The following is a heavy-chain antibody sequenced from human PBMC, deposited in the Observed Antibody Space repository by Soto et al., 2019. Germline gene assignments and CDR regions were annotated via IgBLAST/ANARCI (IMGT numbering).Heavy chain of an antibody. CDR3: ARYGSGSLRDNWFDP. J-gene: IGHJ5*02. CDR1: GGSISSGGYS. D-gene: IGHD3-10*01. CDR2: IYHSGST. V-gene: IGHV4-30-2*01. Sequence: QLQLQESGSGLVKPSQTLSLTCAVSGGSISSGGYSWSWIRQPPGKGLEWIGYIYHSGSTYYNPSLKSRVTISVDRSKNQFSLMLSSVTAADTAVYYCARYGSGSLRDNWFDPWGQGTLVTVSS.